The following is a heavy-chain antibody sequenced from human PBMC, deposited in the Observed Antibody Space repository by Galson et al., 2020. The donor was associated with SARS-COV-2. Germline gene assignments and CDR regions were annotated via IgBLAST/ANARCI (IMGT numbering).Heavy chain of an antibody. CDR1: GGSISSGSYY. CDR3: ARSHESSGNAFDI. D-gene: IGHD3-22*01. CDR2: IHTSGST. Sequence: SETLSLTCTVSGGSISSGSYYWSWIRQPAGKGLEWIGRIHTSGSTNYNPSLKSRVTISLDTSKNQFSLKLSSVTAADTDVYYCARSHESSGNAFDIWGKGTMVTVSS. J-gene: IGHJ3*02. V-gene: IGHV4-61*02.